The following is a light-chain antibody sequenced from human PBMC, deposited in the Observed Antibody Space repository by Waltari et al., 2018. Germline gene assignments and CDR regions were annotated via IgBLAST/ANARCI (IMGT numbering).Light chain of an antibody. V-gene: IGKV3-11*01. J-gene: IGKJ3*01. CDR3: QQRTNWPPIFS. Sequence: EIVLTQSPATLSLSPGETATLSCRASQSVGSSLAWYQQKPGQAPRLIIYDASKRATGIPARFSGSGSGTDFTLTISSLESEDFAVYYCQQRTNWPPIFSFGPGTKVDIK. CDR1: QSVGSS. CDR2: DAS.